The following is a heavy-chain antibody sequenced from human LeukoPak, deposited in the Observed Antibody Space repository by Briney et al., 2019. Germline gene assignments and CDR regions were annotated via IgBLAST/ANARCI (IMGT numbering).Heavy chain of an antibody. J-gene: IGHJ4*02. Sequence: ASVKVSCKASGYTFTSYDINWVRQATGQGLEWMGWMNPNSGNTGYAQKFQGRVTMTRNTSISTAYMELSSLRSEDMAVYYCARVHSSSPGGYYFDYWGQGTLVTVSS. V-gene: IGHV1-8*01. CDR2: MNPNSGNT. CDR3: ARVHSSSPGGYYFDY. CDR1: GYTFTSYD. D-gene: IGHD6-6*01.